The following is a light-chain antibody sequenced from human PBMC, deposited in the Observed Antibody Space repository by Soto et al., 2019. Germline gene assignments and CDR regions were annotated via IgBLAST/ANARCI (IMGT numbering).Light chain of an antibody. J-gene: IGLJ2*01. CDR3: AAWDDSLNGQVV. CDR2: SNN. CDR1: SSNIGSNT. V-gene: IGLV1-44*01. Sequence: QSALTQPPSASGTPGQRVTISCSGSSSNIGSNTVNWYQQLPGTAPKLLIYSNNQRPSGVPDRFSGSKSGTSASLATSGLQSEDEADYYCAAWDDSLNGQVVFGGGTKLTVL.